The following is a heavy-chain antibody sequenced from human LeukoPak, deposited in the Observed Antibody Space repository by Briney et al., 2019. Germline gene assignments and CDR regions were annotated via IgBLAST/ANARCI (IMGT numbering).Heavy chain of an antibody. Sequence: SETLSLTCAVYGGSFSGYYWSWIRQPPGKGLEWIGEINHSGSTNYKPSLKSRVTISVDTSKNQFSLKLSSVTAADTAVYYCARGLFGVVTKMAFDIWGQGTMVTVSS. CDR2: INHSGST. V-gene: IGHV4-34*01. J-gene: IGHJ3*02. CDR3: ARGLFGVVTKMAFDI. D-gene: IGHD3-3*01. CDR1: GGSFSGYY.